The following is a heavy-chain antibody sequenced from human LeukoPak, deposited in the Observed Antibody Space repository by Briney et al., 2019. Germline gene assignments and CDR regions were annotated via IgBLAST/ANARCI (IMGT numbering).Heavy chain of an antibody. Sequence: PSETLSLTCTVSGGSISSSNYYWVWFRQPPGKSLEWIGSIYYTGITYQNPSLKSRVTISVDTSNNHLSLRLTSVTAADTAVYYCARTGFWVRGVISYCDYWGQGTLVTV. D-gene: IGHD3-10*01. J-gene: IGHJ4*02. CDR1: GGSISSSNYY. CDR3: ARTGFWVRGVISYCDY. V-gene: IGHV4-39*02. CDR2: IYYTGIT.